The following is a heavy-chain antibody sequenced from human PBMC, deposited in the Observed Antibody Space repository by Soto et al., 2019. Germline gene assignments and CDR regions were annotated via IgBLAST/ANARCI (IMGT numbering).Heavy chain of an antibody. V-gene: IGHV3-23*01. CDR2: MSGSGGIDKVGTDS. CDR3: ARGWFGPDV. J-gene: IGHJ6*04. Sequence: GGSLRLSCAASGFTFSNYVMSWVRQAPGKGLEWVSAMSGSGGIDKVGTDSTYADSVKGRFTSSRDNAKNTVYLQMNSLRVEDTAVYYCARGWFGPDVWGKGTTVTVSS. CDR1: GFTFSNYV. D-gene: IGHD3-10*01.